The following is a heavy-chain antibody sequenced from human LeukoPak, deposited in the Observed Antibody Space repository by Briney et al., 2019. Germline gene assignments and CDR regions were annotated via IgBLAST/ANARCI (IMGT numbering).Heavy chain of an antibody. V-gene: IGHV3-23*01. D-gene: IGHD6-13*01. J-gene: IGHJ4*02. CDR1: GFTFSSYA. CDR2: ISASGGST. Sequence: GGSLRLSCAASGFTFSSYAMGWVRQAPGKGLEWVSAISASGGSTYYADSVKGRFTISRDNSKNTLYLQMNSLRAEDTAVYYCARRIAAPSFDYWGQGTLVTVSS. CDR3: ARRIAAPSFDY.